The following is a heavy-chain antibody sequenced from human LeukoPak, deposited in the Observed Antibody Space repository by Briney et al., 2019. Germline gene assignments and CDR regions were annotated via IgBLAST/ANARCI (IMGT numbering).Heavy chain of an antibody. Sequence: SETLSLTCTVSGGSVSSGSYYWSWIRQPPGKGLEWIGYIYYSGSINYNPSLQSRVTISVDTSKNQFSLKLSSVSAADTAVYYCARAVTGYHFDHWGQGTLVTVSS. V-gene: IGHV4-61*01. J-gene: IGHJ4*02. CDR1: GGSVSSGSYY. D-gene: IGHD2-21*02. CDR3: ARAVTGYHFDH. CDR2: IYYSGSI.